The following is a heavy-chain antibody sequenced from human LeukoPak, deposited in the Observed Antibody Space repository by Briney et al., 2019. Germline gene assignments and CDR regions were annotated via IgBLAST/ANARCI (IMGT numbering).Heavy chain of an antibody. D-gene: IGHD6-13*01. J-gene: IGHJ4*02. CDR3: ARALYSSSWYYFDY. CDR2: IYYTGNT. Sequence: SETLSLTCTVSGDSISSYYWTWIRQPPGKGLEWIGYIYYTGNTNYNPSLKSRVTISVDTSKNHFFLKLSVVTAADTAVYYCARALYSSSWYYFDYWGQGTLVTVSS. V-gene: IGHV4-59*08. CDR1: GDSISSYY.